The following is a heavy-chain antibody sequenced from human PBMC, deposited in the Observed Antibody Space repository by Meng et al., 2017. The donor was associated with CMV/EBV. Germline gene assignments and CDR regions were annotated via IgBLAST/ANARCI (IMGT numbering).Heavy chain of an antibody. CDR1: GFTFGDYA. Sequence: GESLKISCTASGFTFGDYAMSWVRQAPGKGLEWVGFIRSKAYGGTTEYAASVKGRFTISRDDSKSIAYLQMNSLKTEDTAVYYCTSLLLWFGELLDSPYGMDVWGQETTVTVSS. V-gene: IGHV3-49*04. J-gene: IGHJ6*02. CDR3: TSLLLWFGELLDSPYGMDV. CDR2: IRSKAYGGTT. D-gene: IGHD3-10*01.